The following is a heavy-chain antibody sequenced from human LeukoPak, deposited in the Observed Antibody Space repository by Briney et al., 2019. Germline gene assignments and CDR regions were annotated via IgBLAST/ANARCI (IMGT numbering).Heavy chain of an antibody. CDR3: ARGTTVTTSLPPLPPFDP. CDR1: GFTFSSYD. D-gene: IGHD4-17*01. V-gene: IGHV3-13*01. CDR2: IGTAGDT. J-gene: IGHJ5*02. Sequence: GGSLRLSCAASGFTFSSYDIHWVRQATGKGLEWVSAIGTAGDTYYPGSVKGRFTISRENAKNSLYLQMNSLRAEDTAVYYCARGTTVTTSLPPLPPFDPWSQGTLVTVSS.